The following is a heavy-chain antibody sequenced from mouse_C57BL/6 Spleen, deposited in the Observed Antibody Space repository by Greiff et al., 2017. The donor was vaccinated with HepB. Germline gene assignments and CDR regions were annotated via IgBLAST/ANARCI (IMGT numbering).Heavy chain of an antibody. CDR1: GYTFTSYG. V-gene: IGHV1-81*01. Sequence: QVQLKESGAELARPGASVKLSCKASGYTFTSYGISWVKQRTGQGLEWIGEIYPRSGNTYYNEKFKGKATLTADKSSSTAYMELRSLTSEDSAVYFCARNYYFDYWGQGTTRTVSS. CDR3: ARNYYFDY. J-gene: IGHJ2*01. CDR2: IYPRSGNT.